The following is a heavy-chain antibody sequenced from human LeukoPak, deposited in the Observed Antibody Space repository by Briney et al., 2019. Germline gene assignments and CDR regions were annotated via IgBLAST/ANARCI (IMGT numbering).Heavy chain of an antibody. D-gene: IGHD3-10*01. CDR2: ISYDGSDK. Sequence: PGRSLRLSCVVSGFTFSTYAMHWVRRAPGKGLEWVAIISYDGSDKYYADSVKGRFTISRDNSKNTLYLQMNSLRAEDTAVYYCAKDIRNDRFGGPGKYWGQGTLVTVSS. J-gene: IGHJ4*02. CDR3: AKDIRNDRFGGPGKY. CDR1: GFTFSTYA. V-gene: IGHV3-30*18.